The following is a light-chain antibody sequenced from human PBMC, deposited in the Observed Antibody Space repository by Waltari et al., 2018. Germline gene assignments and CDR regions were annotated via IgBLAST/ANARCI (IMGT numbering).Light chain of an antibody. CDR3: QQYRYSPWT. V-gene: IGKV3-20*01. Sequence: IVLTQSPGTLSLAPGARATLVCRASQSVTSDLAWYQQKPGQAPRLLISGASSRATGIPDRFSGSGSGSDFTLTVSRLEPEDFAVYYCQQYRYSPWTFGQGTKVEL. CDR1: QSVTSD. J-gene: IGKJ1*01. CDR2: GAS.